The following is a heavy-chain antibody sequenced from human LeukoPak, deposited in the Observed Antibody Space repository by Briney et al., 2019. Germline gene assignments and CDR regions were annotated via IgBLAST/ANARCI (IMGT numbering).Heavy chain of an antibody. V-gene: IGHV1-2*02. J-gene: IGHJ4*02. CDR3: ARGGVGYGDYDY. CDR1: GYTFTGYY. D-gene: IGHD4-17*01. Sequence: ASVKVSCKASGYTFTGYYMHWVRQAPGQGLEWMGWINPNSGGTSYAQKFQGRVTMTRDTSISTAYMELSRLRSDDTAVYYCARGGVGYGDYDYWGQGTLVTVSS. CDR2: INPNSGGT.